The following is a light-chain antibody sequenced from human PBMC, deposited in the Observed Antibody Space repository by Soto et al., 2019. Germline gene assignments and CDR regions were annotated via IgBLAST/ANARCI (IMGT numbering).Light chain of an antibody. CDR3: IQYNSYVHT. V-gene: IGKV1-17*01. CDR2: SAS. CDR1: QGTGTD. J-gene: IGKJ2*01. Sequence: DIQMTQSPSSLSASVGDRFTITCRASQGTGTDLGWYQQKPGTAPKRLIYSASSLKSGVPSRFRDSGSRAELTLTTSTLHPEYFASYYGIQYNSYVHTFDEGTKLEIK.